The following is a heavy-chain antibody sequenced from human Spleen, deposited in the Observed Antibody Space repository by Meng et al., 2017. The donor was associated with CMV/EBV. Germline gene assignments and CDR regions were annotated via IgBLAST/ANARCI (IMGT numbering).Heavy chain of an antibody. V-gene: IGHV4-61*01. Sequence: SETLSLTCTVSGGSVSSGSYYWSWIRQPPGKGLEWIGYIYYSGSTNYNPSLKSRVTISVDTSKNQFSLRLNSVTAADTAVYYCARGTGTTPYWGQGTLVTVS. D-gene: IGHD1-1*01. CDR2: IYYSGST. CDR3: ARGTGTTPY. J-gene: IGHJ4*02. CDR1: GGSVSSGSYY.